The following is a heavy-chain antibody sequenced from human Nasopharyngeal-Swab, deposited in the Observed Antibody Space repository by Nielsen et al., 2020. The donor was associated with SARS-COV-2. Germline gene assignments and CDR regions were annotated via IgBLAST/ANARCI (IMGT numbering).Heavy chain of an antibody. Sequence: GGSLRLSCERSGSRFISYWIGWVPQMPGKGLEWMRIIYPGDSDTRYSPSFQGQVTISADKSIKTAYLQWSSLKASDTAMYYCARTAIEGGYYRGDAFDIWGQGTMVTVAS. V-gene: IGHV5-51*01. CDR3: ARTAIEGGYYRGDAFDI. D-gene: IGHD3-22*01. J-gene: IGHJ3*02. CDR2: IYPGDSDT. CDR1: GSRFISYW.